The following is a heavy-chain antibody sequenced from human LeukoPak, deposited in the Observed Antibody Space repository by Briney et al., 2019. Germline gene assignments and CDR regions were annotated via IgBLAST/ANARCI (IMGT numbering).Heavy chain of an antibody. CDR3: AKDTNYDILTGPSLDY. CDR1: GFTFDDYA. J-gene: IGHJ4*02. D-gene: IGHD3-9*01. V-gene: IGHV3-9*01. Sequence: GRSLRLSCAASGFTFDDYAMHWVRQAPGKGLEWVSGISWNSGSIGYADSVKGRFTISRDNAKNSLYLQMDRLRTEDTALYYCAKDTNYDILTGPSLDYWGQGTLVTVSS. CDR2: ISWNSGSI.